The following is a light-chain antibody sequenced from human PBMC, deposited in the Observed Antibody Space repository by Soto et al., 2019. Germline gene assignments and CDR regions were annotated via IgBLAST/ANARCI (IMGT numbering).Light chain of an antibody. CDR2: RNS. J-gene: IGLJ2*01. CDR3: AAWDDSLSGVV. CDR1: TSNIESNY. V-gene: IGLV1-47*01. Sequence: QSVLTQPPSASGTPGQRVTISCSGSTSNIESNYVYWYQQLPGTAPKLLIYRNSHRPSGVPDRFSGSKSGTSGSLVISGLRSEDEADYYCAAWDDSLSGVVFGRGTKLTVL.